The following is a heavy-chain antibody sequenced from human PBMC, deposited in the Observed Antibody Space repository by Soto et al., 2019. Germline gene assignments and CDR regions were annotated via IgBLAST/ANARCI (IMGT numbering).Heavy chain of an antibody. Sequence: ASAKVSCTASGYTFADYGISWVRQAPGQGLEWMGWSNPNDGNTNYAQKFQGRVTMTSDISTSTAYMELRSLRYDDTAVYYCARDMYSQQLSGDDWGQGTQVTVAS. CDR1: GYTFADYG. J-gene: IGHJ4*02. CDR3: ARDMYSQQLSGDD. V-gene: IGHV1-18*04. CDR2: SNPNDGNT. D-gene: IGHD6-13*01.